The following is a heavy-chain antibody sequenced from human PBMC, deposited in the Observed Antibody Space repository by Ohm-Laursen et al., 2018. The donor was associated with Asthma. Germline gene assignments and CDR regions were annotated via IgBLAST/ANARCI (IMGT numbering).Heavy chain of an antibody. D-gene: IGHD3-22*01. V-gene: IGHV1-18*01. CDR1: GGTFSNYV. J-gene: IGHJ4*02. CDR2: ISPSSYNT. Sequence: ASVKVSCKSSGGTFSNYVIGWARQAPGQGLEWMGWISPSSYNTNYAQNLRGRVTMTTDTSTSTAYMELRSLTSDDTAVYYCARDVDSSGYYAHYWGQGTLVTVSS. CDR3: ARDVDSSGYYAHY.